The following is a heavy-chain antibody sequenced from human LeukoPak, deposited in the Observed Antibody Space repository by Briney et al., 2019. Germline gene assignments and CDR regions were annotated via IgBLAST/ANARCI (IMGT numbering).Heavy chain of an antibody. Sequence: PGGSLRLSCAASGLTFSSYAMSWVRQAPGKGLEWVSSISANGGETHYADSVKGRFTISRDNSKNTLYLQINNPRVEGTAVYYCAKRYYDFPLDYWGQGTLVTVSS. D-gene: IGHD3-3*01. J-gene: IGHJ4*02. CDR2: ISANGGET. CDR3: AKRYYDFPLDY. CDR1: GLTFSSYA. V-gene: IGHV3-23*01.